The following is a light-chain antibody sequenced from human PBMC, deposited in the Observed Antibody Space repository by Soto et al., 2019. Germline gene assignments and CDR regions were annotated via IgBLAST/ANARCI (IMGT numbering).Light chain of an antibody. J-gene: IGLJ1*01. CDR1: SSDVGGYDY. V-gene: IGLV2-11*01. CDR2: DVS. CDR3: SSYTSSSTYV. Sequence: SVLTQPRSVSGSPGQSVTISCTGTSSDVGGYDYVSWYQQHPGKAPKVMIYDVSNRPSGVSDRFSGSKSGNTASLTISGLQAEDEADYYCSSYTSSSTYVLGTGTKVTVL.